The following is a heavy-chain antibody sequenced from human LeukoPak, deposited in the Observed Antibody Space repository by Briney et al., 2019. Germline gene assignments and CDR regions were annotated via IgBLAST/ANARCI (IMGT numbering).Heavy chain of an antibody. CDR3: AKDRDSYYYDSSGYAVDY. CDR2: ISYVGSNN. J-gene: IGHJ4*02. Sequence: GGSLRLSCAASGFTFSSYSMDWVRQAPGRGLEWVAVISYVGSNNYYADSVKGRFTISRDNSKNTLYLQMNSLRAEDTAVYYCAKDRDSYYYDSSGYAVDYWGQGTLVTVSS. V-gene: IGHV3-30*18. CDR1: GFTFSSYS. D-gene: IGHD3-22*01.